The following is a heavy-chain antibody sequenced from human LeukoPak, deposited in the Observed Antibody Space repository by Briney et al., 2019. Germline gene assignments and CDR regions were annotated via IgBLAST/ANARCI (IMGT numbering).Heavy chain of an antibody. J-gene: IGHJ6*02. CDR1: GGSISTYY. V-gene: IGHV4-59*01. CDR3: ARRKVYYGMDV. Sequence: SKTLSLTCTVSGGSISTYYWSWIRQPPGKGLEWIAYIYCTGSTDYNPSLKSRVTISVDTSKNQFSLKLTSVTAADTAVYYCARRKVYYGMDVWGQGTTVTVSS. CDR2: IYCTGST.